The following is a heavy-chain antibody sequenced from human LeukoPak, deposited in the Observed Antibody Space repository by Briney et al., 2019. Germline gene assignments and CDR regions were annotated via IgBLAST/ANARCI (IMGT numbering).Heavy chain of an antibody. CDR1: GYTFTSYD. J-gene: IGHJ4*02. Sequence: GASVKVSCKASGYTFTSYDINWVRQATGQGLEWMGWINPNSGGTNYAQKFQGRVTMTRDTSISTAYMELSRLRSDDTAVYYCARLPDVDIVATIDYWGQGTLVTVSS. CDR3: ARLPDVDIVATIDY. CDR2: INPNSGGT. D-gene: IGHD5-12*01. V-gene: IGHV1-2*02.